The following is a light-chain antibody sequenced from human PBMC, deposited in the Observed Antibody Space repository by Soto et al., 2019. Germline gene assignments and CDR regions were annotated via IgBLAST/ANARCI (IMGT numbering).Light chain of an antibody. CDR1: QSVSSS. V-gene: IGKV3-20*01. CDR2: GAS. J-gene: IGKJ1*01. CDR3: QQYGSSPRT. Sequence: EIVLTQSPATLSLSPGERATLSCRASQSVSSSLAWYQQKPGQAPRLLIYGASKRAPGIPVRFSASGSGTDFTLTTSRLEPEDFAVYYCQQYGSSPRTFGQGTKVDIK.